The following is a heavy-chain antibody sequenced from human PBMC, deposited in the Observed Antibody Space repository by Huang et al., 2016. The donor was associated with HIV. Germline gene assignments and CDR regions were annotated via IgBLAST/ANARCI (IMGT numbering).Heavy chain of an antibody. V-gene: IGHV1-18*01. CDR1: GYDFGRYG. CDR2: IGSDSRDT. J-gene: IGHJ3*01. Sequence: QVQLVQSGGEVMQPGASVRVSCKASGYDFGRYGMSWVRQAPGQGIEGLGWIGSDSRDTRAAQKCQGRVTMTTDTTTTTTYMELRSLRSDDTAMYYCARDPYYSNRWKRNDASFLWGQGTMITVSS. CDR3: ARDPYYSNRWKRNDASFL. D-gene: IGHD4-4*01.